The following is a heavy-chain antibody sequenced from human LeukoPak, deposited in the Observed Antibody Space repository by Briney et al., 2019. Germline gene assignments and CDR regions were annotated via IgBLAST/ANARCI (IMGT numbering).Heavy chain of an antibody. CDR3: ARVRLGRGLDY. CDR1: GDSISSSY. V-gene: IGHV4-4*07. J-gene: IGHJ4*02. CDR2: IHTSGST. D-gene: IGHD6-19*01. Sequence: PSETLSLTCTVSGDSISSSYWGWIRQPAGKGLEWIGRIHTSGSTYYSPSLKIRVTMSVDTSTNQFSLKLSSVTAADTAMYYCARVRLGRGLDYWGQGTLVTVSS.